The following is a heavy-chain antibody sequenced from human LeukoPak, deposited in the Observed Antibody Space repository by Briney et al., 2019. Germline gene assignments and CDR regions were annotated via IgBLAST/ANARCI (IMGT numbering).Heavy chain of an antibody. CDR2: INHSGST. Sequence: SETLSLTCTASGGSISSSGYYWSWIRQPPGKGLEWIGEINHSGSTNYNPSLKSRVTISVDTSKNQFSLKLSSVTAADTAVYYCAVRIAAAEGEGRGPNWFDPWGQGTLVTVSS. V-gene: IGHV4-39*07. CDR1: GGSISSSGYY. CDR3: AVRIAAAEGEGRGPNWFDP. J-gene: IGHJ5*02. D-gene: IGHD6-13*01.